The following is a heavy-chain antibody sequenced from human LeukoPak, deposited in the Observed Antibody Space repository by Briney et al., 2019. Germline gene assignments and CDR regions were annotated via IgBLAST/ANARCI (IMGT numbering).Heavy chain of an antibody. D-gene: IGHD4-17*01. Sequence: ASVKVSCKASGYTFTDYYIHWVRQAPGQGLEWMGWINPDNGGTNYAQKFRGSVTMTRDTSISTVYMELSRLKSDDTAVYYCARWAFGDGDYFHFDYWGQGTLVTVSS. CDR1: GYTFTDYY. CDR2: INPDNGGT. CDR3: ARWAFGDGDYFHFDY. V-gene: IGHV1-2*02. J-gene: IGHJ4*02.